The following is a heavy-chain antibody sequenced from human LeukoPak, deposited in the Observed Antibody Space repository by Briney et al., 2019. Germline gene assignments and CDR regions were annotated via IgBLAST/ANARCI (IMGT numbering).Heavy chain of an antibody. CDR2: IYYSGST. CDR1: GGSISSGGYY. Sequence: SQTLSLTCTVSGGSISSGGYYWSWIRQPPGKGLEWIGYIYYSGSTNYNPSLKSRVTISVDTSKNQFSLKLSSVTAADTAVYYCARVLSDLEWLERPIDYFDYWGQGTLVTVSS. J-gene: IGHJ4*02. V-gene: IGHV4-61*08. D-gene: IGHD3-3*01. CDR3: ARVLSDLEWLERPIDYFDY.